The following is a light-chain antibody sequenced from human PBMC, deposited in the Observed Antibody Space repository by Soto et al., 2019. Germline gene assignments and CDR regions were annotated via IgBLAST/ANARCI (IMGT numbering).Light chain of an antibody. J-gene: IGLJ2*01. CDR1: SSDVGGYNY. Sequence: QSALTQPASVSGSPGQSITISCTGSSSDVGGYNYVSWYQQHPGKAPKLMIYEVSNRPSGVSNRFSGSKAGNTASLTISGLQAEGEAYYYCSSYSRTTLVVFGGGTKVTVL. CDR2: EVS. V-gene: IGLV2-14*01. CDR3: SSYSRTTLVV.